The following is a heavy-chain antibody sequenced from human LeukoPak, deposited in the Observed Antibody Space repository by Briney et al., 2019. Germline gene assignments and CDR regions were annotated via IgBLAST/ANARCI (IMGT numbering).Heavy chain of an antibody. V-gene: IGHV3-66*01. CDR3: ARGGYSYGPFDY. CDR1: GFTVSNNY. D-gene: IGHD5-18*01. J-gene: IGHJ4*02. Sequence: GGSLRLSCAASGFTVSNNYMSWVRQDPGKGLEWVSVIYSGGNTYYADSVKGRFTISRDTSKNTLYLQMNSLRAEDTAVYYCARGGYSYGPFDYWGQGTLVTVSS. CDR2: IYSGGNT.